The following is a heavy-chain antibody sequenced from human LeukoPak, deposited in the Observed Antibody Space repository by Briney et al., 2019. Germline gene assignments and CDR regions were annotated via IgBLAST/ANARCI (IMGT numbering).Heavy chain of an antibody. Sequence: GGSLRLSCAASGFTLRNHWMHWVRQAPGKGLVWVSRIKSDGTTNYADSVKGRFTISRDNAKNTLSLQMNSLRAEDTGVYYCARAPSEIGGYYPEYFRHWGQGTLVTVSS. CDR3: ARAPSEIGGYYPEYFRH. V-gene: IGHV3-74*01. D-gene: IGHD3-22*01. CDR1: GFTLRNHW. J-gene: IGHJ1*01. CDR2: IKSDGTT.